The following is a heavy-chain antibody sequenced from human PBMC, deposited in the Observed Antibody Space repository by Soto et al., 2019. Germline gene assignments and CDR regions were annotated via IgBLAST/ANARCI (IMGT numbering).Heavy chain of an antibody. Sequence: GASVQVSCKASGYTFTGYYMHWVRQAPGQGLEWMGWINPNSGGTNYAQKFQGWVTMTRDTSISTAYMELSRLRSDDTAVYYWARGIPSVYQGQYYYSGMDLGGQWSTVTVFS. V-gene: IGHV1-2*04. CDR3: ARGIPSVYQGQYYYSGMDL. J-gene: IGHJ6*02. D-gene: IGHD3-3*01. CDR1: GYTFTGYY. CDR2: INPNSGGT.